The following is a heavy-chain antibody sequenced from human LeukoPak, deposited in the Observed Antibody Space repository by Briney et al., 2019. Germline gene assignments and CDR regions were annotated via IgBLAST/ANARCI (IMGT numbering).Heavy chain of an antibody. CDR2: IGISSGNT. CDR1: GFPFSDYS. CDR3: ARDHNYVFDN. V-gene: IGHV3-48*04. Sequence: GGSLRLSCTASGFPFSDYSMNWVRQAPGKGLEWISYIGISSGNTKYADSVKVGFTISADHARNSLHLKMNLLRVEKTAVYSFARDHNYVFDNWGQGSLVSVSS. J-gene: IGHJ4*02. D-gene: IGHD1-1*01.